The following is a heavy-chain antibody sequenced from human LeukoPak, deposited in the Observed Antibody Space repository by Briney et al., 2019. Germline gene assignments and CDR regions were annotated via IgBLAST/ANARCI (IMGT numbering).Heavy chain of an antibody. CDR3: ARDPEGYYDILTGWTLNWFDP. D-gene: IGHD3-9*01. CDR2: ISYDGSNK. Sequence: PGGSLRLSCAASGFTFSSYAMHWVRQAPGKGVVWVAVISYDGSNKYYADSVKGRFTISRDNSKNTLYLQMNSLRAEDTAVYYCARDPEGYYDILTGWTLNWFDPWGQGTLVTVSS. V-gene: IGHV3-30*04. J-gene: IGHJ5*02. CDR1: GFTFSSYA.